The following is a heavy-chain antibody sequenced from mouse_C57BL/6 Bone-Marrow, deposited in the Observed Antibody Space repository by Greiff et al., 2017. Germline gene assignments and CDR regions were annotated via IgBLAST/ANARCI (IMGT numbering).Heavy chain of an antibody. Sequence: EVQLQQSGPELVKPGASVKISCKASGYTFTDYYMNWLNQSHGRSLQWIVDIIPNNGGTSYNQKFKGKATLTLDKSSSTAYMELRSLTAEDSAIYYCARTLRFAYWGQGTPLTVSA. CDR2: IIPNNGGT. J-gene: IGHJ3*01. V-gene: IGHV1-26*01. CDR3: ARTLRFAY. CDR1: GYTFTDYY.